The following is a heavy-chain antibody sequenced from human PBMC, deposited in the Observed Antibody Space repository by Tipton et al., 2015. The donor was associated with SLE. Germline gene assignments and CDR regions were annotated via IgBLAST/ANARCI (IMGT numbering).Heavy chain of an antibody. V-gene: IGHV3-9*01. CDR3: ARDGYGSAWFDP. Sequence: SLRLSCAASGFTFDDYAMHWVRQAPGKGLEWVSGISWNSGSIGYADSVKGRFTISRDNAKNSLYLQMNSLRAEDTAVYYCARDGYGSAWFDPWGQGTLVTVSS. CDR1: GFTFDDYA. J-gene: IGHJ5*02. D-gene: IGHD3-10*01. CDR2: ISWNSGSI.